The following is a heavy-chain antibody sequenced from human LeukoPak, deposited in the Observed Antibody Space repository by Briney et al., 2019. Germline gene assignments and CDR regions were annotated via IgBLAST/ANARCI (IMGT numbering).Heavy chain of an antibody. CDR2: ISYDGSNK. CDR1: GFTFSSYA. V-gene: IGHV3-30-3*01. D-gene: IGHD2-15*01. J-gene: IGHJ4*02. CDR3: ARMGAVVVAIPRGPFDY. Sequence: PGRSLRLSCAASGFTFSSYAMHWVRQAPGKGLEWVAVISYDGSNKYYADSVKGRFTISRDNSKNTLYLQMNSLRAEDTAVYYCARMGAVVVAIPRGPFDYWGQGTLVTVSS.